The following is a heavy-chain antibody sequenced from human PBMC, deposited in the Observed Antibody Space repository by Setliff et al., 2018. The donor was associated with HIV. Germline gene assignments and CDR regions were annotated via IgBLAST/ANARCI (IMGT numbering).Heavy chain of an antibody. CDR3: AKELAASGLGYFDS. V-gene: IGHV3-23*01. Sequence: GSLRLSCAASGFTFSSYAMSWVRQAPGKGLEWVSGISGSGGSTYYADSVKGRFTISRDNSKNTVYLQMNSLRAEDTAEYYCAKELAASGLGYFDSWGRGILVTVSS. CDR1: GFTFSSYA. CDR2: ISGSGGST. D-gene: IGHD3-22*01. J-gene: IGHJ4*02.